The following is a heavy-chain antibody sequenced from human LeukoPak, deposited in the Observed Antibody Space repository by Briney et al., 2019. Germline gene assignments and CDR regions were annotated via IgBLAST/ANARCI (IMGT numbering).Heavy chain of an antibody. D-gene: IGHD3-22*01. CDR2: ISSSGSTI. J-gene: IGHJ4*02. Sequence: PGGSLRLSCAASGFTFSDYYMSWIRQAPGKGLEWVSYISSSGSTIYYADSVKGRFTISRDNAKNSLYLQMNSLRAEDTAVYYCARDPLTYYYDSSGYYLFWGQGTLVTVSS. CDR1: GFTFSDYY. CDR3: ARDPLTYYYDSSGYYLF. V-gene: IGHV3-11*01.